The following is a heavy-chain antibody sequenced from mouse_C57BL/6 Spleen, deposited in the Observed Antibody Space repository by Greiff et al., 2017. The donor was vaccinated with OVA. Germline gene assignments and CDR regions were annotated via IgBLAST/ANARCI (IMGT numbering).Heavy chain of an antibody. J-gene: IGHJ3*01. CDR3: TLMVTTGFAY. CDR1: GFNIKDDY. CDR2: IDPENGDT. D-gene: IGHD2-2*01. Sequence: DVKLVESGAELVRPGASVKLSCTASGFNIKDDYMHWVKQRPEQGLEWIGWIDPENGDTEYASKFQGKATITADTSSNTAYLQLSSLTSEDTAVYYCTLMVTTGFAYWGQGTLVTVSA. V-gene: IGHV14-4*01.